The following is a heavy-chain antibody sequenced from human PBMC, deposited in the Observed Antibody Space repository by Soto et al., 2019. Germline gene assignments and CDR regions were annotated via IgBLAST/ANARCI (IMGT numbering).Heavy chain of an antibody. CDR3: AMSAGYGGAFDV. D-gene: IGHD5-12*01. Sequence: EKQLVESVGAQAQPGGSLRLSCVGSGFTFSIYALTWVRQAPGKGLEWVSLITNNGDTTFFGDSVKGRFSISRDNSKNTLYLQLENLRAEDTAVYYCAMSAGYGGAFDVWGQGTMVAVSS. CDR1: GFTFSIYA. J-gene: IGHJ3*01. V-gene: IGHV3-23*04. CDR2: ITNNGDTT.